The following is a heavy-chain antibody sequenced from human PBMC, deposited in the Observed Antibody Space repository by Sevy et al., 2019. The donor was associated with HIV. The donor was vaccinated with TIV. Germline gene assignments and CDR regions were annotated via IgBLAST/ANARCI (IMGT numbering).Heavy chain of an antibody. V-gene: IGHV4-61*01. CDR1: GGSVSSGSYY. D-gene: IGHD3-3*01. Sequence: SETLYLTCTVSGGSVSSGSYYWSWIRQPPGKGLEWIGYIYYSGSTNYNPSLKSRVTISVDTSKNQFSLKLSSVTAADTAVYYCARGASNYDFWSGYYTSYYYYGMDVWGQGTTVTVSS. CDR3: ARGASNYDFWSGYYTSYYYYGMDV. CDR2: IYYSGST. J-gene: IGHJ6*02.